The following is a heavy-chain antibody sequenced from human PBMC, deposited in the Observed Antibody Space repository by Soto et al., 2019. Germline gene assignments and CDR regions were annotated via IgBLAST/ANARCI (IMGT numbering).Heavy chain of an antibody. J-gene: IGHJ4*02. V-gene: IGHV4-59*08. CDR2: IYYSGST. CDR1: GGSISSYY. Sequence: PSETLSLTCTVSGGSISSYYWSWIRQPPGKGLDWIGCIYYSGSTNYNPSLKSRVTISVDTSKNQFSLKLSSVTAADTAVYYCASPTYYYDSSGYYYSDLSDDWGQGTLVTVSS. CDR3: ASPTYYYDSSGYYYSDLSDD. D-gene: IGHD3-22*01.